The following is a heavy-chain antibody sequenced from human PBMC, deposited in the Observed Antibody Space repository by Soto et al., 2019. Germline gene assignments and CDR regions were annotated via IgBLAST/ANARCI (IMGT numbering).Heavy chain of an antibody. V-gene: IGHV3-23*01. J-gene: IGHJ4*02. CDR2: ISAGGTTT. D-gene: IGHD5-18*01. Sequence: VRQAPGKGLDWVSRISAGGTTTLYADSVKGRFTISRDNSKSTLYLQMNSLRAEDTAVYYRAKYIYGLPPDYWGQGSLVTVSS. CDR3: AKYIYGLPPDY.